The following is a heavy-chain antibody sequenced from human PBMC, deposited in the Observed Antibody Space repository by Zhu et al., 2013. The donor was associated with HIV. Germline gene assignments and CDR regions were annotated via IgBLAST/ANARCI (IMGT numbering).Heavy chain of an antibody. CDR1: GYTFTGYY. CDR3: ARVRGEGDGAYYYHYMDV. Sequence: QVQLVQSGVEVKKPGASVKVSCKASGYTFTGYYIHWVRQAPGQGLEWMGWINSNSGGTNYAQRFQGRVTMTRDTSISTAYMELSRLRSDDTAVYYCARVRGEGDGAYYYHYMDVWGKGTTVTVSS. V-gene: IGHV1-2*02. J-gene: IGHJ6*03. D-gene: IGHD3-10*01. CDR2: INSNSGGT.